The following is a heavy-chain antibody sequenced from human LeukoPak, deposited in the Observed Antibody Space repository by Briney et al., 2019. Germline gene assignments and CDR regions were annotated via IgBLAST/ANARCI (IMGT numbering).Heavy chain of an antibody. D-gene: IGHD6-13*01. V-gene: IGHV1-46*01. Sequence: GASEKVSCKASGYTFTSYYMHWVRQAPGQGLEWMGIINPSGGSTSYAQKFQGRVTMTRDMSTSTVYMELSSLRSEDTAVYYCARDTIAATPEYYFDYWGQGTLVTVSS. CDR3: ARDTIAATPEYYFDY. J-gene: IGHJ4*02. CDR1: GYTFTSYY. CDR2: INPSGGST.